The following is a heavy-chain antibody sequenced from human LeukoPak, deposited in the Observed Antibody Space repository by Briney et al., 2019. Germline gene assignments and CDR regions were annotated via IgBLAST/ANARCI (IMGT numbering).Heavy chain of an antibody. V-gene: IGHV1-18*01. CDR2: ISGYNGNT. Sequence: ASVKVSCKASGYTFTSYGITWVRQAPGQGLEWMGWISGYNGNTKYARKVQGRVTMTTDTSTTTAYMELRSLRSDDTAVYYCARDTGLEWRRLGKEACDIWGQGTVVTVSP. D-gene: IGHD5-12*01. CDR1: GYTFTSYG. CDR3: ARDTGLEWRRLGKEACDI. J-gene: IGHJ3*02.